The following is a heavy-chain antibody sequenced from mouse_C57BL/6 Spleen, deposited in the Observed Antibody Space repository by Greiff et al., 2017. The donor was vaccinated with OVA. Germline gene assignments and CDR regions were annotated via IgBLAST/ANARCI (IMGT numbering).Heavy chain of an antibody. CDR2: ISYDGSN. V-gene: IGHV3-6*01. CDR3: ARPVYDGGYFDV. J-gene: IGHJ1*03. CDR1: GYSITSGYY. Sequence: DVQLQESGPGLVKPSQSLSLTCSVTGYSITSGYYWNWIRQFPGNKLEWMGYISYDGSNNYNPSLKNRISITRDTSKNQFFLKLNSVTTEDTATYYCARPVYDGGYFDVWGTGTTVTVSS. D-gene: IGHD2-3*01.